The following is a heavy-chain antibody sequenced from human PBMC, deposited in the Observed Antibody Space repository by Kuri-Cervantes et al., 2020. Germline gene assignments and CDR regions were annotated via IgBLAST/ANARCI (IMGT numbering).Heavy chain of an antibody. CDR1: GGSISRNDYY. V-gene: IGHV4-39*07. Sequence: ESLKISCTVSGGSISRNDYYWGWIRQPPGKGLEWIASMYYSGSTYYNPSLKSRVTISVDTSKNQFSLKLSSVTAADTAVYYRARVSIAVAGVIDYWGQGTLVTVSS. CDR2: MYYSGST. D-gene: IGHD6-19*01. CDR3: ARVSIAVAGVIDY. J-gene: IGHJ4*02.